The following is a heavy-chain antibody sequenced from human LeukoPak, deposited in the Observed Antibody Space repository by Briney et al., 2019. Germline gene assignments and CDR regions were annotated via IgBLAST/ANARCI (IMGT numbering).Heavy chain of an antibody. CDR3: ARREDYNSYYYYMDV. V-gene: IGHV3-48*01. J-gene: IGHJ6*03. CDR1: GFTFSSYS. D-gene: IGHD4-11*01. CDR2: ISSSSSTI. Sequence: PGGSLRLSCAASGFTFSSYSMNWVRQAPGKGLEWVSYISSSSSTIYYADSVKGRFTISRDNAKNSLYLQMNSLRAEDTAVYYCARREDYNSYYYYMDVWGKGTTVTVSS.